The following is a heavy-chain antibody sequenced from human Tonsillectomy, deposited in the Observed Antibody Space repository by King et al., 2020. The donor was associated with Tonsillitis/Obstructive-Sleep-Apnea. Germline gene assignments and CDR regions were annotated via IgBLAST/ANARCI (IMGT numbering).Heavy chain of an antibody. CDR3: AREGRGPIAVAGPDY. CDR2: INPSGGST. V-gene: IGHV1-46*01. Sequence: QLVQSGAEVKKPGASVKVSCKASGYTFTSYYMHWVRQAPGQGLEWMGIINPSGGSTSYAQKFQGRVTMTRDTSTSTVYMELSSLRSEDTAEYYCAREGRGPIAVAGPDYWGQGTLVTVSS. CDR1: GYTFTSYY. D-gene: IGHD6-19*01. J-gene: IGHJ4*02.